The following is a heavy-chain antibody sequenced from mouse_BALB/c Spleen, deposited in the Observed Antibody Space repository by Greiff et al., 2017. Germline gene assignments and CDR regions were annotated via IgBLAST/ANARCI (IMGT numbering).Heavy chain of an antibody. Sequence: EVQVVESGGGLVKPGGSLKLSCAASGFAFSSYDMSWVRQTPEKRLEWVAYISSGGGSTYYPDTVKGRFTISRDNAKNTLYLQMSSLKSEDTAMYYCARRTFDYWGQGTTLTVSS. V-gene: IGHV5-12-1*01. CDR1: GFAFSSYD. CDR2: ISSGGGST. CDR3: ARRTFDY. J-gene: IGHJ2*01.